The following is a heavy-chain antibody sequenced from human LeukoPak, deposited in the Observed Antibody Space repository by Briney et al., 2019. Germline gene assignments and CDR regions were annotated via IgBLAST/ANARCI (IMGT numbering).Heavy chain of an antibody. CDR3: ARGSCYDSSALDY. V-gene: IGHV3-74*01. CDR1: GFTFSRSW. CDR2: IDNDGNRI. J-gene: IGHJ4*02. Sequence: GGSLRLSCAASGFTFSRSWMNWVRQAPGKGLVWVSRIDNDGNRINYADSVKGRFTISRDNAKNTLYLQMNSLRAEDTAVYYCARGSCYDSSALDYWGQGTLVTVSS. D-gene: IGHD3-22*01.